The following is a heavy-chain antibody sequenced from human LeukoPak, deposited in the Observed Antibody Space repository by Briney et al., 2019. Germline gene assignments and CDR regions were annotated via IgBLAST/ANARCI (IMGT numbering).Heavy chain of an antibody. CDR2: ISAYNGNT. CDR3: ARRGPHYYDSSGNDY. V-gene: IGHV1-18*01. Sequence: ASVKVSCKASGYTFTSYGISWVRQAPGQGLEWMGWISAYNGNTNYAQKLQGRVTMTTDTSTSTAYMELRSLRSDDTAVYYCARRGPHYYDSSGNDYWGQGTLVTVSS. D-gene: IGHD3-22*01. CDR1: GYTFTSYG. J-gene: IGHJ4*02.